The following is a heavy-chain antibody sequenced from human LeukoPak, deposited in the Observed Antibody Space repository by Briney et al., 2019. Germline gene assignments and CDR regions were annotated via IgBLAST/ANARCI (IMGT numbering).Heavy chain of an antibody. V-gene: IGHV4-59*08. CDR1: GGSISGYY. CDR2: IYYSGST. J-gene: IGHJ4*02. D-gene: IGHD3-22*01. Sequence: NPSETLSLTCTVSGGSISGYYWSWIRQPPGKGLEWIGYIYYSGSTNYNPSLKSRVTISVDTSKNQFSLKLSSVTAADTAVYYCARHDTHDSSGYYPLDYWGQGTLVTVFS. CDR3: ARHDTHDSSGYYPLDY.